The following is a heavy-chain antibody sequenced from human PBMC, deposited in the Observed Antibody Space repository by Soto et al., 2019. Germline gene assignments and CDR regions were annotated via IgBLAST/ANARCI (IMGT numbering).Heavy chain of an antibody. V-gene: IGHV1-69*04. Sequence: GASVKVSCKASGGTFSSYTISWVRQAPGQGLEWMGRIIPILDIANYAQKFQGRVTITADKSTSTAYMELSGLRSEDTAVYYCARDSLGDYYFDYWGRGTLVTVSS. D-gene: IGHD4-17*01. J-gene: IGHJ4*02. CDR3: ARDSLGDYYFDY. CDR1: GGTFSSYT. CDR2: IIPILDIA.